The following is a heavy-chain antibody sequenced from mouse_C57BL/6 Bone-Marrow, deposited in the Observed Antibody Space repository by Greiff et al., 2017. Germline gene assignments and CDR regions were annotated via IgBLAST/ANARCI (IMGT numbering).Heavy chain of an antibody. J-gene: IGHJ2*01. D-gene: IGHD4-1*01. Sequence: VKLVESGPELVKPGASVKLSCTASGYTFTSYDINWVKQRPGQGLEWMGWIYPRDGSTKYNETLKGKATLTVDTSSSPAYMEFHSLTSEASAVYFCARSNWDGVDYWGQGTTLTVSS. CDR2: IYPRDGST. CDR3: ARSNWDGVDY. CDR1: GYTFTSYD. V-gene: IGHV1-85*01.